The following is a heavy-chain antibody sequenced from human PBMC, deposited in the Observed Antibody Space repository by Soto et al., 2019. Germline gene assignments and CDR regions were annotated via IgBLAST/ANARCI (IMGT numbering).Heavy chain of an antibody. Sequence: QVQLQESGPGLVKPSETLSLTCTVSGGSISSYYWSWIRQPPGKGLEWIGYIYYSGSTNYNPSLKSRVTISVDTSKNQFSLKLSSVTAADTAVYYCARDATFSGGSCYSGWFDPWGQGTLVTVSS. V-gene: IGHV4-59*01. CDR3: ARDATFSGGSCYSGWFDP. J-gene: IGHJ5*02. CDR1: GGSISSYY. D-gene: IGHD2-15*01. CDR2: IYYSGST.